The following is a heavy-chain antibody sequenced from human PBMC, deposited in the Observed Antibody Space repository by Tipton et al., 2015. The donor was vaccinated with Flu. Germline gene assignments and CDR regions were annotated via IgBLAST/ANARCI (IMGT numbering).Heavy chain of an antibody. D-gene: IGHD5-24*01. J-gene: IGHJ3*02. Sequence: TLSLTCTVSGGSISSGGAYWTWIRQVPGKGLEWIGYIYYSGSTNYNPSLKSRVTISVDTSKNQFSLKLSSVTAADTAVYYCARGLRDGYNPHDAFDIWGQGTMVTVSS. CDR3: ARGLRDGYNPHDAFDI. V-gene: IGHV4-61*08. CDR2: IYYSGST. CDR1: GGSISSGGAY.